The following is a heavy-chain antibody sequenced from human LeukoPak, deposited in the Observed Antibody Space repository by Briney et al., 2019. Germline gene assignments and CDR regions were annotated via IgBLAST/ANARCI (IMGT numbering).Heavy chain of an antibody. J-gene: IGHJ4*02. CDR2: ISSSSSYI. CDR3: ARARIAAPLLDY. D-gene: IGHD6-13*01. Sequence: GGSLRLSCAASGFTFSAYAMNWVRQAPGKGLEWVSSISSSSSYIYYADSVKGRFSISRDNAKNSLYLQMSGLRVEDTAVYFCARARIAAPLLDYWGQGTLVTVSS. V-gene: IGHV3-21*01. CDR1: GFTFSAYA.